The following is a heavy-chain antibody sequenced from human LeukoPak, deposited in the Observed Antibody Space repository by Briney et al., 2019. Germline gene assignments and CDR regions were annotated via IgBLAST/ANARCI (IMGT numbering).Heavy chain of an antibody. CDR1: GGTFSSYA. CDR2: IIPILGIA. V-gene: IGHV1-69*04. J-gene: IGHJ4*02. Sequence: ASVKVSCKASGGTFSSYAISWVRQAPGQGLEWMGRIIPILGIANYAQKFQGRVTITADESTSTAYMELSSLRSEDTAVYYCARAGSSSSSDWGQGTLVTVSS. CDR3: ARAGSSSSSD. D-gene: IGHD6-6*01.